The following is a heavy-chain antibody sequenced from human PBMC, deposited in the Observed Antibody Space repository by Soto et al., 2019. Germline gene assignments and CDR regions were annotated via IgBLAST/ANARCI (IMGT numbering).Heavy chain of an antibody. V-gene: IGHV4-34*01. D-gene: IGHD3-16*01. CDR1: GGSFSGNY. Sequence: QVQLQQWGAGLVKPSETLSLTCDISGGSFSGNYSCWIRMTPGKGLELVGEINHAGTTDYNPSVEDRIIISADASKNQFSLKLTSVTAIDTAVYYCATGGRFSAWGQGNLVTVSS. J-gene: IGHJ5*02. CDR2: INHAGTT. CDR3: ATGGRFSA.